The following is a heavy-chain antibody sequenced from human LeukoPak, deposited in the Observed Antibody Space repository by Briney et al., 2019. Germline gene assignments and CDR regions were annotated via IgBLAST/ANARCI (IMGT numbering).Heavy chain of an antibody. Sequence: GGSLRLSCAASGFTFSSYSMNWVRQAPGKGLEWVSSISSSSSYIYYADSVKGRFTISRDNAKNSLYLQMNSLRAEDTAVYYCARPPVDTARSYYYYMDVWGKGTTVTVSS. CDR2: ISSSSSYI. D-gene: IGHD5-18*01. V-gene: IGHV3-21*01. CDR1: GFTFSSYS. CDR3: ARPPVDTARSYYYYMDV. J-gene: IGHJ6*03.